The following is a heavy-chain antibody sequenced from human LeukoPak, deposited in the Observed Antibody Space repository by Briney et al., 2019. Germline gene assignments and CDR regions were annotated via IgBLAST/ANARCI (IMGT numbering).Heavy chain of an antibody. V-gene: IGHV4-39*01. J-gene: IGHJ4*02. CDR2: IYYSGST. D-gene: IGHD1-1*01. CDR1: GGSISSSSYY. Sequence: KPSETLSLTCTVSGGSISSSSYYWGWIRQPPGKGLEWIGSIYYSGSTYYNPSLKSRVTISVDTSKNQFSLKLSSVTAADTAVYYCASLDGPDYWGQGTLVTVSS. CDR3: ASLDGPDY.